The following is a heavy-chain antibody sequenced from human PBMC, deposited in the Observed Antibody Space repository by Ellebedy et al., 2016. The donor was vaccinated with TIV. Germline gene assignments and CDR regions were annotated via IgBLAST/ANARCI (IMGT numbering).Heavy chain of an antibody. D-gene: IGHD4-17*01. J-gene: IGHJ5*02. V-gene: IGHV3-7*01. CDR3: ARRGSYGDYAVQINSWFDR. CDR2: IYQDGSNH. Sequence: PGGSLRLSCVASGFSFRSYWMSWVRQAPGKGLEWLANIYQDGSNHSYVDSVKGRFTISRENANKSLFRQMKSLRGEDTAGYYCARRGSYGDYAVQINSWFDRWGRGTLVTVSS. CDR1: GFSFRSYW.